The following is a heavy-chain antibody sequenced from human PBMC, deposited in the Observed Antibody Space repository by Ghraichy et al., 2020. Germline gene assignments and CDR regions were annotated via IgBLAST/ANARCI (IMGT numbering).Heavy chain of an antibody. V-gene: IGHV3-15*04. CDR1: GLTFRQAW. CDR3: STSYSDRSQDF. CDR2: IESNSDGGTT. D-gene: IGHD5-12*01. J-gene: IGHJ4*02. Sequence: GESLNISCAASGLTFRQAWMRWVRQAPGKGLEWVGRIESNSDGGTTDYAAPVKGRFIISRNDSKNTVYLQMNSLKTDDTGVYYCSTSYSDRSQDFWGQGTLVTVSS.